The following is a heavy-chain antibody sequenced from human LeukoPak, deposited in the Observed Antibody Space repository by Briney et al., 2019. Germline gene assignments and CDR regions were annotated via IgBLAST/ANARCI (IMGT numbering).Heavy chain of an antibody. Sequence: SETLSLTCAVYGGSFSGYYWSWIRRPPGKGLEWIGEINHSGSTNYNPSLKSRVTISVDTSKNQLSLKLSSVTAADTAVYYCARNYGEQSYWGQGTLVTVSS. J-gene: IGHJ4*02. CDR3: ARNYGEQSY. CDR1: GGSFSGYY. D-gene: IGHD4-17*01. V-gene: IGHV4-34*01. CDR2: INHSGST.